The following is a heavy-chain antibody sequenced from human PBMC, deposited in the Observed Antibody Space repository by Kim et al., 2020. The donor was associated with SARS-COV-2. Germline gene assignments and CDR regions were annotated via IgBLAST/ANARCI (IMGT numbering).Heavy chain of an antibody. D-gene: IGHD3-22*01. J-gene: IGHJ1*01. V-gene: IGHV3-66*01. CDR3: ATVVFYYDAGYFKN. Sequence: AGSVKGRLIISRDHSKNTLYLQMNSLRAEDTAVYYCATVVFYYDAGYFKNWGQGTLVIVSS.